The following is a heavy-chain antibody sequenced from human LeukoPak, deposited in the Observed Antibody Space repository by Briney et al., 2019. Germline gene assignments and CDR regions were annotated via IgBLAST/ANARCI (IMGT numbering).Heavy chain of an antibody. D-gene: IGHD2-15*01. CDR1: GYTFTCLD. CDR3: ARVDGSPDY. V-gene: IGHV1-8*01. CDR2: INPNSGNR. J-gene: IGHJ4*02. Sequence: GASVKVSCKASGYTFTCLDINWVRQATGQGLEWMGWINPNSGNRGYAQQFQGRVTITRDTSISTVYMELSSLRSEDTAVYYCARVDGSPDYWGQGTLVTVSS.